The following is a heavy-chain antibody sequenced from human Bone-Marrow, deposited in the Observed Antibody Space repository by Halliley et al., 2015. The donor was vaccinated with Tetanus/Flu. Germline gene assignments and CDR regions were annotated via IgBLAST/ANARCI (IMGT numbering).Heavy chain of an antibody. CDR3: ARSLNGDYLLFFDY. D-gene: IGHD4-17*01. V-gene: IGHV4-31*02. J-gene: IGHJ4*02. Sequence: WIGYIHKSGYPDSNPSRKSRAVISVDTSKNQFSLGLSSMTAADAAVYFCARSLNGDYLLFFDYWGQGSLVSVSS. CDR2: IHKSGYP.